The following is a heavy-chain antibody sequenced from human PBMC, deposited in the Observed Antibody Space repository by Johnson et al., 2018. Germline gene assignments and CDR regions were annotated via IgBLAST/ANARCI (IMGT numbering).Heavy chain of an antibody. CDR3: ARAQGGDYLAEYFQH. V-gene: IGHV3-30*04. CDR2: ISDDGRNN. J-gene: IGHJ1*01. Sequence: QVRLVQSGGRVVQPGRSLRLSCSASGFTFSSYAMHWVRQAPGKGLEWVAVISDDGRNNFYADAVKGRFTIYSDNSKYTVYLQMHSLKAEDTAVFYCARAQGGDYLAEYFQHWGQGTLVTVSS. D-gene: IGHD4-17*01. CDR1: GFTFSSYA.